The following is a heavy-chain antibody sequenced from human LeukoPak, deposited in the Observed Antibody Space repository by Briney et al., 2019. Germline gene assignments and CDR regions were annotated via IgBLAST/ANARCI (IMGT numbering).Heavy chain of an antibody. CDR2: IYYSGTT. J-gene: IGHJ6*02. CDR3: ARDASLDV. CDR1: GGSISSGGYY. V-gene: IGHV4-31*03. Sequence: SQTLSLTCSVSGGSISSGGYYWNWIRQYPGKGLEWIGSIYYSGTTYYNPSLKSRVTISVDTSKNQFFLKLNSVTAADTAVYYCARDASLDVWGQGTTVTVSS.